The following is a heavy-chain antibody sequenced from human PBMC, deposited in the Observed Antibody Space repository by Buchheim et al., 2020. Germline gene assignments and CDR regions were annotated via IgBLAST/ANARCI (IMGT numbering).Heavy chain of an antibody. CDR2: VYSSGSI. Sequence: QVQLQESGPGLVKPSQTLSLTCAVSGGSISSGSYYWSWIRQPAGKGLEWIGRVYSSGSINYNPSLKSRLTISVDTSKNQFSLKVSSVTAADTAVYYCAREVMRGRNPFYYGMDVWGQGTT. D-gene: IGHD2/OR15-2a*01. V-gene: IGHV4-61*02. CDR1: GGSISSGSYY. J-gene: IGHJ6*02. CDR3: AREVMRGRNPFYYGMDV.